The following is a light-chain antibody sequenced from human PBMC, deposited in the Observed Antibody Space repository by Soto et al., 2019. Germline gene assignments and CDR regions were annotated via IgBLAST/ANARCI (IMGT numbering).Light chain of an antibody. Sequence: QSALTQPPSASGSTGQSVTISCTGASSDVGKYNFVSWYQQHPGKAPKLMIYDVTERPSGVPDRFSGSKSGNTASLTVSGLQAEDEADYYCTSYAGSSIPVVFGGGTKLTVL. CDR1: SSDVGKYNF. CDR2: DVT. CDR3: TSYAGSSIPVV. J-gene: IGLJ2*01. V-gene: IGLV2-8*01.